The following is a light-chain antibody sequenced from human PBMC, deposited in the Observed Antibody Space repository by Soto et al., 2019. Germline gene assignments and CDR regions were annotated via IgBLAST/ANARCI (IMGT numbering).Light chain of an antibody. Sequence: DIQMTQSPSSLSASVGDRVTITFRASQGISSYLAWYQQKPGKAPKLLIHAASTLQSGVPSRFSGSGSGTDFTLTISSLQPEDVATYYCQKYDSAPTFGQGTKVDIK. CDR3: QKYDSAPT. J-gene: IGKJ1*01. CDR2: AAS. V-gene: IGKV1-27*01. CDR1: QGISSY.